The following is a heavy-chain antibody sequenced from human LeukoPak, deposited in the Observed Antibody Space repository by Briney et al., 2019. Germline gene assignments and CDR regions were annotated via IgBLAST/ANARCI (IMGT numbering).Heavy chain of an antibody. V-gene: IGHV4-39*01. J-gene: IGHJ4*02. CDR2: IYYSGST. Sequence: SETLSLTCTVSGGSISSSSYYWGWIRQPPGKGLEWIGSIYYSGSTYYNPSLRSRVTISVDTSKNQFSLKLSSVTAADTAVYYCARRGWIAVADYFDYWGQGTLVTVS. CDR3: ARRGWIAVADYFDY. CDR1: GGSISSSSYY. D-gene: IGHD6-19*01.